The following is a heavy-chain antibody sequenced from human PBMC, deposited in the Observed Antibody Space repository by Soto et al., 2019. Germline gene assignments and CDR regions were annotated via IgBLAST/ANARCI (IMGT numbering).Heavy chain of an antibody. D-gene: IGHD1-26*01. CDR3: ARPSSYRRWEFDY. Sequence: SETLSLTCTVSGGTISSWYWSWIRQPPGKGLEWIGYIYYSGSTNCNPSLKSRVTISVDTSNNQFSLKLNSVTAADTAVYYCARPSSYRRWEFDYWGQGILVTVSS. CDR1: GGTISSWY. J-gene: IGHJ4*02. V-gene: IGHV4-59*08. CDR2: IYYSGST.